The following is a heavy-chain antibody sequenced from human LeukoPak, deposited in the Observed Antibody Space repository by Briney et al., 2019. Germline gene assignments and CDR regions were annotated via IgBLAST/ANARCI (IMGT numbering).Heavy chain of an antibody. CDR3: ARNLPAADY. CDR2: IGSSGSVI. Sequence: GGSLRLSCAASGSTFRSHTMNWVRQAPGKGLEWISYIGSSGSVIYYANSVKGRFTISRDNAKNSLYLQMNSLRAEDTAVYYCARNLPAADYWGQGTLVTVSS. J-gene: IGHJ4*02. D-gene: IGHD2-2*01. V-gene: IGHV3-48*04. CDR1: GSTFRSHT.